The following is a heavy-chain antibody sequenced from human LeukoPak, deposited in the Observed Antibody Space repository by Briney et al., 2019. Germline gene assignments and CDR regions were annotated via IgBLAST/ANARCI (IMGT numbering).Heavy chain of an antibody. V-gene: IGHV5-51*01. CDR2: IYPGDSDT. CDR3: ARHYPGYDILTGYSVDGPPYNWFDP. J-gene: IGHJ5*02. Sequence: GESLKISCKGSGYSFTTYWIGWVRQMPGKGLEWMGIIYPGDSDTRYSPSFQGQVTISADKSISTAYLQWSSLKASDTAMYYCARHYPGYDILTGYSVDGPPYNWFDPWGQGTLVTVSS. CDR1: GYSFTTYW. D-gene: IGHD3-9*01.